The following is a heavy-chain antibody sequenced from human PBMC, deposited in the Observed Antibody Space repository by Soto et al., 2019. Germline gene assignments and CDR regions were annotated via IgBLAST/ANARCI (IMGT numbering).Heavy chain of an antibody. J-gene: IGHJ6*02. Sequence: GGSLRLSCAASGFNFARYGMQWVRQAPGKGLEWVSIIWNDGSNQFYADSVKGRFTISRDNSKNTLSLQMNSLRVDDTAVYYCAREWGYGMDVWGQGTAVTVSS. CDR3: AREWGYGMDV. D-gene: IGHD1-26*01. CDR2: IWNDGSNQ. CDR1: GFNFARYG. V-gene: IGHV3-33*01.